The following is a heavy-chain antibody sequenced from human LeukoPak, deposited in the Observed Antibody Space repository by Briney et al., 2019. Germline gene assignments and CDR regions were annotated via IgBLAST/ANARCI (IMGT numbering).Heavy chain of an antibody. J-gene: IGHJ5*02. CDR2: IYPGDSDT. V-gene: IGHV5-51*01. CDR3: AGGRGGPRFENYFDP. D-gene: IGHD1-7*01. CDR1: GYSFSTYW. Sequence: GESLKISCKGSGYSFSTYWIGWVRQTPGKGLEWMGIIYPGDSDTRYSPSFEGQVTMSVDNSITTAYLQWSSLTASDSAIYYCAGGRGGPRFENYFDPWGQGTLVTVSS.